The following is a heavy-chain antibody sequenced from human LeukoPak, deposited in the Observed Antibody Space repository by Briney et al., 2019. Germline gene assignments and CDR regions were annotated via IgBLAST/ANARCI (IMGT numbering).Heavy chain of an antibody. CDR2: IYYGGST. J-gene: IGHJ4*02. D-gene: IGHD6-19*01. Sequence: SETLSLTCTVSGDSISSSSYYWGWIRQAPGKGLEWIGTIYYGGSTYYNPSLESRVTISIDTSKNQFSLKLNSVTAADTAVYYCARVLPQWLARYYFDYWGQGTLVTVSS. V-gene: IGHV4-39*01. CDR3: ARVLPQWLARYYFDY. CDR1: GDSISSSSYY.